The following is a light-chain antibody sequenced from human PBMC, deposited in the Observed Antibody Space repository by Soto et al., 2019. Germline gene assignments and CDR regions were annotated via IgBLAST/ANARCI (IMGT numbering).Light chain of an antibody. CDR2: DNQ. V-gene: IGLV1-51*01. J-gene: IGLJ2*01. CDR3: GTWDSSLTIGVI. CDR1: SSNVGKNF. Sequence: QSALTQPPSVSAAPGQKVSISCSGSSSNVGKNFVSWYQHVPGKAPKLLIYDNQKRPSGIPDRFSASKSGTLATLDITGLQTGDEAYYYCGTWDSSLTIGVIFGGGTKLTVL.